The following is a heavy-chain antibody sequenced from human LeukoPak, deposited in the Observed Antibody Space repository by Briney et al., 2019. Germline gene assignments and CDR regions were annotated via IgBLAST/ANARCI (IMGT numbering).Heavy chain of an antibody. J-gene: IGHJ4*02. V-gene: IGHV3-23*01. CDR3: AKYLFLRSSDWYPGFGY. Sequence: GGSLRLSCAASGFNVTSNYMSWVRQAPGKGLEWVSSISSSSSYIYYADSVKGRFTISSDNSKNTLYLLMNSLRAEDTAVYYCAKYLFLRSSDWYPGFGYWGQGTLVTVSS. CDR2: ISSSSSYI. D-gene: IGHD6-19*01. CDR1: GFNVTSNY.